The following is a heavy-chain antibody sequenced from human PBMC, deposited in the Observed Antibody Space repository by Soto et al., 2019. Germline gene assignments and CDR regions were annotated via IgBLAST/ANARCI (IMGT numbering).Heavy chain of an antibody. Sequence: QVQLVESGGGVVQPGRSLRLSCAASGFTFSSYGMHWVRQAPGKGLEWVAVISYDGSNKYYAGSVKGRFTISRDNSKNTLYLQMNSLRAEDTAVYYCAKDRSWVAAAGPAPDYWGQGTLVTVSS. CDR3: AKDRSWVAAAGPAPDY. CDR1: GFTFSSYG. D-gene: IGHD6-13*01. J-gene: IGHJ4*02. V-gene: IGHV3-30*18. CDR2: ISYDGSNK.